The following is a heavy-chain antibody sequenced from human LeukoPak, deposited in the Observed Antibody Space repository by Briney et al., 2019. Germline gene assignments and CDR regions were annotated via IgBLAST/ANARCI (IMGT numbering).Heavy chain of an antibody. D-gene: IGHD3-9*01. CDR3: ARLDFPLFDY. V-gene: IGHV4-34*01. CDR2: INNTGGT. Sequence: SETLSLTCAVYGGSFSGYYWSWIRQPPGKGLEWIGEINNTGGTNYNPSLKSRVTISVDTSKNQFSLILSSVTAADTAVYYCARLDFPLFDYWGQGTLVTVSS. CDR1: GGSFSGYY. J-gene: IGHJ4*02.